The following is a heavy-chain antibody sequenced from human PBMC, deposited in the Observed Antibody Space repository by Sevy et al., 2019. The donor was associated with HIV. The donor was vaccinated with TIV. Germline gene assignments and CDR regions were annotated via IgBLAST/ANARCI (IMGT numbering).Heavy chain of an antibody. CDR1: GYSINNGYY. D-gene: IGHD6-13*01. V-gene: IGHV4-38-2*02. CDR3: ARDIASVDY. J-gene: IGHJ4*02. CDR2: IYHSGST. Sequence: SETLSLTCTVSGYSINNGYYWGWIRQPPGKGLEWIGTIYHSGSTYYNPSLESRVTISVDTSKNQFSLNLTSVTAADTAVDYCARDIASVDYWGQGTLVTVSS.